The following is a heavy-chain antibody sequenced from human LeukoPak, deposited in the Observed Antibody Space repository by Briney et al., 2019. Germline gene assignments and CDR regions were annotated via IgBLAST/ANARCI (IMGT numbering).Heavy chain of an antibody. CDR1: GYTFTGYD. CDR2: INPNSGGT. J-gene: IGHJ4*02. Sequence: ASVKVSCKASGYTFTGYDMHWVRQAPGQGLEWMGWINPNSGGTDYAQKFQGRVTMTRDTSISTAYMELSSLRSDDTAVYYCARALSYSRGWYNYWGQGPLVTVSS. V-gene: IGHV1-2*02. CDR3: ARALSYSRGWYNY. D-gene: IGHD6-19*01.